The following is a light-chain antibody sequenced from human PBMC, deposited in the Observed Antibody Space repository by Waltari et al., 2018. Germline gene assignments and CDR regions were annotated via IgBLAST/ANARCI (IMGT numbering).Light chain of an antibody. CDR3: QNHERLPAM. V-gene: IGKV3-20*01. J-gene: IGKJ1*01. Sequence: EVVLTQFPGTLSLSPGERATLSCRASQSISRYLAWYQQRPGQAPRPLLYAASSRATGSPDRFSGSGSGTDFSLTINRLEPEDFAVYYCQNHERLPAMFGQGTKVEIK. CDR1: QSISRY. CDR2: AAS.